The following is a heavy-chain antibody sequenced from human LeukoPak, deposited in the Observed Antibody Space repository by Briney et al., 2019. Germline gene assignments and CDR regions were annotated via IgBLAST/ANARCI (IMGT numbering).Heavy chain of an antibody. Sequence: ASVKVSCKASGYTLTSYAMHWVRQAPGQRLEWMGWINAGNGNTKYSQKFQGRVTITRDTSASTAYMELSSLRSEDTAVYYCARDGENGDLPGDYYYYGMDVWGQGTTVTVSS. CDR1: GYTLTSYA. CDR3: ARDGENGDLPGDYYYYGMDV. CDR2: INAGNGNT. D-gene: IGHD4-17*01. J-gene: IGHJ6*02. V-gene: IGHV1-3*01.